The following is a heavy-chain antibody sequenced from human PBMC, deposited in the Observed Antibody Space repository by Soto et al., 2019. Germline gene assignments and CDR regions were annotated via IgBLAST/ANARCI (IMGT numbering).Heavy chain of an antibody. V-gene: IGHV3-33*06. D-gene: IGHD3-3*01. CDR3: AKEKVFGVVTSHYFDY. Sequence: QVQLVESGGGVVQPGRSLRLSCAASGFSFTTYGMHWVRQAPGKGLEWVAVIWYDGSNKYYSDSVKGRFTISRDNSKNTLYLQMNSLRAEDTAVYYCAKEKVFGVVTSHYFDYWGQGTLVTVSS. CDR1: GFSFTTYG. J-gene: IGHJ4*02. CDR2: IWYDGSNK.